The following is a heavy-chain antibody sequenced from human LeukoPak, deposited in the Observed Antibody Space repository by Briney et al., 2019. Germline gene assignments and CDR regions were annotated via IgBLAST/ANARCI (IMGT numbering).Heavy chain of an antibody. J-gene: IGHJ5*01. CDR2: IYYSGTT. Sequence: PSETLSLTCTVSGGSIGSYYWSWIRQPPGKGLEWIGYIYYSGTTNYNPSLKSRVTISVDTSKNQFSLKLSSVTAADTAVYYCARQGYCSSTNCYRQFDSWGQGTLVTVSS. CDR3: ARQGYCSSTNCYRQFDS. CDR1: GGSIGSYY. V-gene: IGHV4-59*08. D-gene: IGHD2-2*01.